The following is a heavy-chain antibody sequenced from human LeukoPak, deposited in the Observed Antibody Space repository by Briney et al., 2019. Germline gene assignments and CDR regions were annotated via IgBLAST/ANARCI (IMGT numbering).Heavy chain of an antibody. Sequence: GGSLRLSCAASGFTFTSYGMSWVRQAPGKGLEWVSVISGDGDSTYYAHSVKGRFTTSRDNSKNTVSLQMNSLRAEGTATYYCASEVSRFDYWGQGTLVTVSS. CDR3: ASEVSRFDY. V-gene: IGHV3-23*01. CDR2: ISGDGDST. CDR1: GFTFTSYG. J-gene: IGHJ4*02.